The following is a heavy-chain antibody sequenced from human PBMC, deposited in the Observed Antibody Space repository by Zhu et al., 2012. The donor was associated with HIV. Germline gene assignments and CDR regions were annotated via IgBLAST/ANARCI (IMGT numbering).Heavy chain of an antibody. Sequence: QVQLQESGPGLVKPSETLSPTCAVSGYSISSGYYWGWIRQPPGKGLEWIGNIYHSGSTNYNPSLKSRVTISVDTSKNQFSLKLSSVTAADTAVYYCASGGGGYCSGGSCYPFDYWGQGTLVTVSS. V-gene: IGHV4-38-2*01. D-gene: IGHD2-15*01. CDR2: IYHSGST. CDR1: GYSISSGYY. J-gene: IGHJ4*02. CDR3: ASGGGGYCSGGSCYPFDY.